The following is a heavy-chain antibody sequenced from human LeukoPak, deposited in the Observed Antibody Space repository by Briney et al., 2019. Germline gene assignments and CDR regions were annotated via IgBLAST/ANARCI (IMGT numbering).Heavy chain of an antibody. V-gene: IGHV4-59*01. Sequence: SETLSLTCTVSGGSISSYYWSWLRQPPGKGLEWIGYIYYSGSTNYNPSLKSRVTISVDTSKNQFSLKLSSVTAADTAVYYCARVYYDSSGMPLDYWGQRTLVTVSS. J-gene: IGHJ4*02. CDR2: IYYSGST. D-gene: IGHD3-22*01. CDR3: ARVYYDSSGMPLDY. CDR1: GGSISSYY.